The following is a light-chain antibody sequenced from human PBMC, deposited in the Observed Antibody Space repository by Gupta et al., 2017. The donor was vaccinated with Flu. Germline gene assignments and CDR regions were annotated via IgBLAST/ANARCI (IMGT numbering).Light chain of an antibody. Sequence: DIVMTQSPHSLAASPGERATINCKSSQSVLYSSNNKNYLAWYQQKPGQSPKLLISWASTRESGVPDRFSGSRYGTDFTLTISSRQAEDVAVYYCQQDDNTPPWTFGQGTKVEIK. CDR2: WAS. V-gene: IGKV4-1*01. J-gene: IGKJ1*01. CDR1: QSVLYSSNNKNY. CDR3: QQDDNTPPWT.